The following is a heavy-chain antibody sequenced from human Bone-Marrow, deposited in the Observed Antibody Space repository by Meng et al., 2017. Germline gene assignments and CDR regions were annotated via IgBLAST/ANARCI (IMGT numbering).Heavy chain of an antibody. CDR1: GGSISSYY. Sequence: GSLRLSCTVSGGSISSYYWSWIRQPPGKGLEWIGCIYDSGNTNYNPSLKSRVSMSLDTSKNQFSLKVNSVTAADTAIYYCARRIWFGEIVAFDIWGQGIMVTVSS. CDR3: ARRIWFGEIVAFDI. V-gene: IGHV4-59*01. J-gene: IGHJ3*02. D-gene: IGHD3-10*01. CDR2: IYDSGNT.